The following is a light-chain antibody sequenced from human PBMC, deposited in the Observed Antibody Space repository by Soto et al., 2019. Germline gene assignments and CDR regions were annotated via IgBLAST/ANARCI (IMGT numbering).Light chain of an antibody. CDR2: GAS. V-gene: IGKV3-15*01. CDR3: QQYNNWPFT. Sequence: EIVMTQSPATLSVSPGERATLSCRASQSVSSNLAWYLQKPGQAPRLLIYGASTRATGIPARFSGSASGTAFTPTISRLQSEDFAVYYCQQYNNWPFTFGPGTKVDIK. J-gene: IGKJ3*01. CDR1: QSVSSN.